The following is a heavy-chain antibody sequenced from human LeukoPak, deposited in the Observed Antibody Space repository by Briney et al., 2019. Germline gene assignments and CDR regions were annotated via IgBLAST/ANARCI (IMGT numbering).Heavy chain of an antibody. J-gene: IGHJ6*03. CDR3: ARQYYYYMDV. CDR2: ISSSSSTI. Sequence: GGSLRLSCAASGFSFKTYSMNWVRQAPGKGLEWVSYISSSSSTIYYADSVKGRFTISRDNAKNSLYLQMNSLRAEDTAVYYCARQYYYYMDVWGKGTTSPSP. CDR1: GFSFKTYS. V-gene: IGHV3-48*01.